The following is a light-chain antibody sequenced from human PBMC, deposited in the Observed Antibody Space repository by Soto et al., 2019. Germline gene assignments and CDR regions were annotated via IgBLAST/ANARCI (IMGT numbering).Light chain of an antibody. J-gene: IGKJ4*01. CDR2: AVS. CDR3: QQHNNWPLT. V-gene: IGKV3-15*01. Sequence: EIVMTQSPSTLSVSPGERATLSCRASQSVSSNLAWYQQKPGQAPRLLIYAVSTRATGIPARFSGSGSGTEFTLTISSLQSEDFAVYYCQQHNNWPLTFGGGTKVELK. CDR1: QSVSSN.